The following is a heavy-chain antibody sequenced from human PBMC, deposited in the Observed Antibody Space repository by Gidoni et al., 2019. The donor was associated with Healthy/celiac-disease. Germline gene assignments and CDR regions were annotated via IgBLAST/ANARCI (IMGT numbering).Heavy chain of an antibody. D-gene: IGHD2-2*01. J-gene: IGHJ4*02. V-gene: IGHV4-39*01. CDR3: ARQSKIKDIVVVPAGTNCDY. Sequence: LQLQESGPGLVTPSATLSLTCTVSGVSLSSSSYYLGWIRQPPGKGLEWIGSIYYRGSTYYNPSLKSRVTISVDTYKNQFSLKRSSVTAADTAVYYCARQSKIKDIVVVPAGTNCDYWGQGTLVTVSS. CDR2: IYYRGST. CDR1: GVSLSSSSYY.